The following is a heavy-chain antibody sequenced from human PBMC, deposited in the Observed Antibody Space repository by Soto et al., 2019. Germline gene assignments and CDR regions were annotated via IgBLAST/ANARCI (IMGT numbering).Heavy chain of an antibody. CDR1: GGTFSSYA. V-gene: IGHV1-69*01. J-gene: IGHJ4*02. CDR3: ARGSMDPDYSSSSNWGFDY. CDR2: IIPIFGTA. D-gene: IGHD6-6*01. Sequence: QVQLVQSGAEVKKPGSSVKVSCKASGGTFSSYAISWVRQAPGQGLEWMGGIIPIFGTANYAQKFQGRVTITADESTSTAYMELSSLRSEDTAVYYCARGSMDPDYSSSSNWGFDYWGQGTLVTVSS.